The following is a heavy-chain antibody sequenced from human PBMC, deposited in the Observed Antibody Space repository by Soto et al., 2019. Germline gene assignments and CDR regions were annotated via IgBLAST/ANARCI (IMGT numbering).Heavy chain of an antibody. Sequence: SETLSLTCTVSGGSISSSSYYWGWIRQPPGKGLEWIGSIYYSGSTYYNPSLKSRVTISRDNSKNTLYLQMNSLRAEDTAVYYCARGRRSPGGPSRYYYGMDVWGQGTTVTVSS. CDR1: GGSISSSSYY. D-gene: IGHD2-15*01. CDR2: IYYSGST. CDR3: ARGRRSPGGPSRYYYGMDV. V-gene: IGHV4-39*01. J-gene: IGHJ6*02.